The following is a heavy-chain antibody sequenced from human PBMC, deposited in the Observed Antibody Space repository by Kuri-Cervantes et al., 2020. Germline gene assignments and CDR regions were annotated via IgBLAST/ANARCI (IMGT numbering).Heavy chain of an antibody. CDR3: ARDSRYSSGWYLGTY. V-gene: IGHV4-4*02. Sequence: SETLSLTCTVSGGSISSDNWWNWVRQPPGKGLEWIGEISQSGSANYNPSLKSRVTMLVDKSKNQFSLKLSSVTAADTAVYYCARDSRYSSGWYLGTYWGQGTLVTVSS. CDR1: GGSISSDNW. J-gene: IGHJ4*02. CDR2: ISQSGSA. D-gene: IGHD6-19*01.